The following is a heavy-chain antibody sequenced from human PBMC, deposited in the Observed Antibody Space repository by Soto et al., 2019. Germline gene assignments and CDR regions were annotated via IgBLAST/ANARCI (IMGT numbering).Heavy chain of an antibody. CDR2: ISNTSRAK. Sequence: EVQVVESGGGLIQPGGSLRLSCAGSGFDFSKYNMDWVRQAPGKGLEWISYISNTSRAKFYADSVKGRFTISRDNARNSLFLEMNSLRDEDTAVYYCARSGNRGYDMDVWRQGPTVTVS. D-gene: IGHD1-1*01. CDR1: GFDFSKYN. J-gene: IGHJ6*02. CDR3: ARSGNRGYDMDV. V-gene: IGHV3-48*02.